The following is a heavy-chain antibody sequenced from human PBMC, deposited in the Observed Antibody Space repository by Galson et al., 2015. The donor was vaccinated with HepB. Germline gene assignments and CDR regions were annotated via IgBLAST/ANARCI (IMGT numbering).Heavy chain of an antibody. Sequence: SLRLSCAASGFTFSTYGMSWVRQAPGKGLEWVSGISGSGGSTYYADSVKGRFTISRDNSKNTLYLQMNSLRAEDTAVYYCAKAVRQVGVPATMMSRYYYGMDVWGQGTTVTVSS. CDR3: AKAVRQVGVPATMMSRYYYGMDV. CDR1: GFTFSTYG. CDR2: ISGSGGST. J-gene: IGHJ6*02. D-gene: IGHD3-22*01. V-gene: IGHV3-23*01.